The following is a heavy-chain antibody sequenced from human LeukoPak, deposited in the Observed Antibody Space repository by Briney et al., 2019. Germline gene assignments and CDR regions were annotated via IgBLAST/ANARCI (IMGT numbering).Heavy chain of an antibody. V-gene: IGHV3-30-3*01. CDR1: GFTFRNYA. CDR2: ISYDGSNK. Sequence: GGSLRLSCAASGFTFRNYAMHWVRQAPGKGLEWVAVISYDGSNKYYADSVKGRFTISRDNSKNTLYLQMNSLRAEDTAVYYCARSGYSSGWYSIGLDYWGQGTLVTVSS. D-gene: IGHD6-19*01. J-gene: IGHJ4*02. CDR3: ARSGYSSGWYSIGLDY.